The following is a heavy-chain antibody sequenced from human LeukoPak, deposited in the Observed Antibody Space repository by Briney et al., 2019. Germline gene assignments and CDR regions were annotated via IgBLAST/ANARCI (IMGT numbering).Heavy chain of an antibody. D-gene: IGHD3-22*01. V-gene: IGHV4-4*07. J-gene: IGHJ4*02. CDR3: ARHPPSDYYDTSGSDY. Sequence: SETLSLTCAVSGGSISSYYWSWIRQPAGKGLEWIGRISTSGSTNYNPSLKSRVTMSVDTSKNQFSLKLSSVTVADTALYYCARHPPSDYYDTSGSDYWGQGTLVTVSS. CDR2: ISTSGST. CDR1: GGSISSYY.